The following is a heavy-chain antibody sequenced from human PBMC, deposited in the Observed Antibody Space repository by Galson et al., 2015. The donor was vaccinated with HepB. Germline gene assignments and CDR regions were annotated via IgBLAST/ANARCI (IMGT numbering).Heavy chain of an antibody. D-gene: IGHD2-21*02. CDR3: AREGTLAYCGGDCYSDWFDP. CDR2: ISSSSSNI. J-gene: IGHJ5*02. V-gene: IGHV3-48*04. Sequence: QAPGKGLEWVSFISSSSSNIYYADSVKGRFTISRDNAKNSLYLQMNSLRAEDTAVYYCAREGTLAYCGGDCYSDWFDPWGQGTLVTVSS.